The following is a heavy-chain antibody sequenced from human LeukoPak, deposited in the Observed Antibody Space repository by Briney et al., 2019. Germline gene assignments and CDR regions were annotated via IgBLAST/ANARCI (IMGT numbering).Heavy chain of an antibody. CDR1: GFTFSSYW. V-gene: IGHV3-7*01. D-gene: IGHD3-10*01. Sequence: GGSLRLSCAASGFTFSSYWMSWVRQAPGKGLEWVANIKQGGSEKYYVDSVKGRFTISRDNAKNSLYLQLNSLRAEDTAVYYCARGGVPVHITMVRYERPGKSTLNNWFDPWGQGTLVTVSS. CDR2: IKQGGSEK. J-gene: IGHJ5*02. CDR3: ARGGVPVHITMVRYERPGKSTLNNWFDP.